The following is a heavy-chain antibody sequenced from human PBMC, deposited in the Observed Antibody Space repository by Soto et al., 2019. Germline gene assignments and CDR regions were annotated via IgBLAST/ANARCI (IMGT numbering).Heavy chain of an antibody. Sequence: PGGSLRLSCAASGFPFRSYWMQWVRQAPGKGLVWVSWINSDGSSTSYADSVKGRFTISRDNAKNTLYLQMNSLRAEDTAVYYCATGGSSLNFDSWGQGTLVTVSS. CDR1: GFPFRSYW. D-gene: IGHD6-6*01. J-gene: IGHJ4*02. V-gene: IGHV3-74*01. CDR2: INSDGSST. CDR3: ATGGSSLNFDS.